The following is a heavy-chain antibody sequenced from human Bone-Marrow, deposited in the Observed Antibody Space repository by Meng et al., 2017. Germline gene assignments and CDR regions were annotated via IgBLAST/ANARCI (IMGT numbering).Heavy chain of an antibody. J-gene: IGHJ4*02. V-gene: IGHV1-2*06. CDR1: GYTFTSYG. D-gene: IGHD6-13*01. Sequence: QGQLVQFGAEVKKPGASVKVSCKASGYTFTSYGISWVRQAPGQGLEWMGRIDCNNGGAIYAQKFQDRVTMTRDTSITTAYMDLSRLTSDDTAVYYCARDAGRAAGPRWGQGTLVTVSS. CDR3: ARDAGRAAGPR. CDR2: IDCNNGGA.